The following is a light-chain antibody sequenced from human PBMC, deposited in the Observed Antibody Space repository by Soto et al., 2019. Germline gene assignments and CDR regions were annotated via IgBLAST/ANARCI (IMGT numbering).Light chain of an antibody. CDR1: QSISSN. Sequence: DIQMTQSPSSLSASVGDRVTITCRASQSISSNLNWYQQKPGEAPNLLMYVASNLQSGVPLRFSGSESGTDYTLTITSLQPDDFGTYYCQQSYSTPYTFGQRTKLEIK. CDR2: VAS. CDR3: QQSYSTPYT. V-gene: IGKV1-39*01. J-gene: IGKJ2*01.